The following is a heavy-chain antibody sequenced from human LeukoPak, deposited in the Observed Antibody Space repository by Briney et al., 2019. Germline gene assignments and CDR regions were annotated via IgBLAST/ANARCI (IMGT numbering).Heavy chain of an antibody. CDR2: IIPIFGTA. CDR3: ARDKSGSYFWGDY. J-gene: IGHJ4*02. D-gene: IGHD1-26*01. CDR1: GGTFSSYA. Sequence: SVKVSCKASGGTFSSYAISWVRQAPGQGLEWMGGIIPIFGTANYAQKFQGRVTITADESTNTAYMELSSLRSEDTAIYYCARDKSGSYFWGDYWGQGTLVIVSS. V-gene: IGHV1-69*13.